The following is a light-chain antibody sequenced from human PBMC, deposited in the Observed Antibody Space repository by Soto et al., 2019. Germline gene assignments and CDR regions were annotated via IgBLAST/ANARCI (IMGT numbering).Light chain of an antibody. Sequence: QSVLTQSPSVSAAPGQKVTISCSGSSSNIGNNYVSWYQQLPGTAPKLLIYDNNKRPSGIPDRFSGSKSGTSGTLDITGLQTGDEADYYCATWDGSLPGGVFGGGTKVTVL. CDR2: DNN. J-gene: IGLJ3*02. V-gene: IGLV1-51*01. CDR1: SSNIGNNY. CDR3: ATWDGSLPGGV.